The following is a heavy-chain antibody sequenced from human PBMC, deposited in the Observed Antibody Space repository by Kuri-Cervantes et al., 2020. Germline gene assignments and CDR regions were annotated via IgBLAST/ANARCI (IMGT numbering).Heavy chain of an antibody. CDR1: RYTFTGYY. CDR3: ARVFGSGSRGTWYYMDV. CDR2: NNPNSCGT. Sequence: ASVNVSCKASRYTFTGYYMHWVRQAPGQGLEWMGWNNPNSCGTKYAQKFQGRVTMTRDMSLSTAYMELSRLKSDDTGVYYCARVFGSGSRGTWYYMDVWGKGTTVTVSS. V-gene: IGHV1-2*02. D-gene: IGHD3-10*01. J-gene: IGHJ6*03.